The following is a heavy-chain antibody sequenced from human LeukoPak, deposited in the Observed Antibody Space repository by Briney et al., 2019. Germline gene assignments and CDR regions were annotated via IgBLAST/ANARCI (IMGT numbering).Heavy chain of an antibody. V-gene: IGHV3-23*01. CDR2: IGGSGSTT. CDR1: GFTFSNYA. J-gene: IGHJ4*02. D-gene: IGHD3-10*01. CDR3: APRGYPTVFHY. Sequence: GGSLRLSCAASGFTFSNYAMSWVRQAPGKGLEWVSAIGGSGSTTYYADSVKGRFTISRDNSKNTVLLQMNSLRAEDTAVYYCAPRGYPTVFHYWGQGTLVTVSS.